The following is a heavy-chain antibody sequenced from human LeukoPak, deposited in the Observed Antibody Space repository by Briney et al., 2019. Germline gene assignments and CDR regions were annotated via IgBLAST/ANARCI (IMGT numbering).Heavy chain of an antibody. CDR3: AREPYYDFWSGYYSDYYGMDV. Sequence: SQTLSLTCTVSGGSISSGDYYWSWIRQPPGKGLEWIGYIYYSGSTYYNPSLKSRVTISVDTSKNQFSLKLSSVTAADTAVYYCAREPYYDFWSGYYSDYYGMDVWGQGTTVTVSS. CDR1: GGSISSGDYY. V-gene: IGHV4-30-4*01. D-gene: IGHD3-3*01. CDR2: IYYSGST. J-gene: IGHJ6*02.